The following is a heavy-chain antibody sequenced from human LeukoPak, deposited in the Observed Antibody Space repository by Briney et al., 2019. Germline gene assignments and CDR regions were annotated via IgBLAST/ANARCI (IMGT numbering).Heavy chain of an antibody. Sequence: ASVKVSCKASGGTFSSYAISWVRQAPGQGLEWMGVIIPIFGTANYAQKFQGRVTITTDESTSTAYMELSSLRSEDTAVYYCARRVWYYDSSGYYYLEGLDYWGQGTLVTVSS. CDR3: ARRVWYYDSSGYYYLEGLDY. CDR2: IIPIFGTA. V-gene: IGHV1-69*05. CDR1: GGTFSSYA. J-gene: IGHJ4*02. D-gene: IGHD3-22*01.